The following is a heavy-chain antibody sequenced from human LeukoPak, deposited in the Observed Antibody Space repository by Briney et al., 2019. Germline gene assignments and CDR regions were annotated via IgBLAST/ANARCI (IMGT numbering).Heavy chain of an antibody. D-gene: IGHD3-22*01. CDR1: GYTFSGYY. Sequence: ASVKVSCKASGYTFSGYYLHWVRQAPGQGLEWMGWINPNSGGTNSAQKFQGRVTMTRDTSASTAYMELSSLRSEDMAVYYCARASPYYYDSSGYYYTPPYFDYWGQGTLVTVSS. CDR3: ARASPYYYDSSGYYYTPPYFDY. V-gene: IGHV1-2*02. CDR2: INPNSGGT. J-gene: IGHJ4*02.